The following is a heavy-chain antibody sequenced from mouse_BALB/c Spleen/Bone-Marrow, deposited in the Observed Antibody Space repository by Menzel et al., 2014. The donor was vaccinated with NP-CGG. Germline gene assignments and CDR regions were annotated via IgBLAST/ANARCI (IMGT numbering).Heavy chain of an antibody. J-gene: IGHJ4*01. CDR1: GYSITSDYA. CDR3: ARNYGYLYALDY. CDR2: ISYSGST. V-gene: IGHV3-2*02. Sequence: VQLQQPGPGLVKPSQSLSLTCTVTGYSITSDYAWNWIRQFPGNKLEWMGYISYSGSTSYNPSLKSRISISRDTSKNQFFLQLNSVTTEDTATYYCARNYGYLYALDYWGQGTSVTVSS. D-gene: IGHD1-2*01.